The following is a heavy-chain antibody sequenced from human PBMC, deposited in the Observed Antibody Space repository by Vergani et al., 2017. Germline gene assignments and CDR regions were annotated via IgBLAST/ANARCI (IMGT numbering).Heavy chain of an antibody. J-gene: IGHJ1*01. CDR2: INHSGST. CDR1: GGSFSGYY. V-gene: IGHV4-34*01. Sequence: QVQLQQWGAGLLKPSETLSLTCAVYGGSFSGYYWSWIRQPPGKGLEWIGEINHSGSTNYNPSLKSRVTISVDTSKNQFSLKRSSVTAADTAVYYCARVPYSSSWYQHWGQGTLVTVSS. D-gene: IGHD6-13*01. CDR3: ARVPYSSSWYQH.